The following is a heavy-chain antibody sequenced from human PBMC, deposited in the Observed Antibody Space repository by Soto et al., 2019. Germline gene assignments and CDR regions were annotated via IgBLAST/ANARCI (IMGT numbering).Heavy chain of an antibody. CDR2: INHSGST. CDR1: GGSFSGYY. J-gene: IGHJ5*02. CDR3: ASSRPVMVRGVIITQNWFDP. D-gene: IGHD3-10*01. V-gene: IGHV4-34*01. Sequence: PSETLSLTCAVYGGSFSGYYWSWIRQPPGKGLEWIGEINHSGSTNYNPSLKSRFTISRDNAKNSLYLQMNSLRAEDTAVYYCASSRPVMVRGVIITQNWFDPWGQGTLVTVSS.